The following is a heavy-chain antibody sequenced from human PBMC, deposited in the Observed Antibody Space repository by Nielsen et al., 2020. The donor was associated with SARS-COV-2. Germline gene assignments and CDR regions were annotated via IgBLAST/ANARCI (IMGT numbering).Heavy chain of an antibody. D-gene: IGHD6-13*01. CDR3: ARDFFGWEGIAALMNWFDP. Sequence: SQTLSLTCAISGDSVSSNSAAWNWIRQSPSRGLEWLGRTYYRSKWYNDYAVSVKSRITINPDTSKNQFSLQLNSVTPEDTAVYYCARDFFGWEGIAALMNWFDPWGQGTLVTVSS. V-gene: IGHV6-1*01. CDR1: GDSVSSNSAA. J-gene: IGHJ5*02. CDR2: TYYRSKWYN.